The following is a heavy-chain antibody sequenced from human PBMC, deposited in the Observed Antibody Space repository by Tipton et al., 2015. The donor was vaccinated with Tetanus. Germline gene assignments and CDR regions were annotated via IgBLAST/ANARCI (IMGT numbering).Heavy chain of an antibody. Sequence: TLSLTCTVAGGSISGYYWTWIRQPPGKGLEWIGYIYDNGTTSYSPSRKSRVIISVDKSKNQLSLKLGSVTAEDTAIYYCARRIQVFGPAILDAFDLWAQGTMVIVSS. CDR1: GGSISGYY. D-gene: IGHD3/OR15-3a*01. J-gene: IGHJ3*01. CDR2: IYDNGTT. CDR3: ARRIQVFGPAILDAFDL. V-gene: IGHV4-59*01.